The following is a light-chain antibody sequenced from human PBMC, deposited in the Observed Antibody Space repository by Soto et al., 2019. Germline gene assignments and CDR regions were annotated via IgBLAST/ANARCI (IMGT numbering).Light chain of an antibody. CDR1: SGSIASSY. Sequence: NFMLTQPHSVSESPGRTVTISCTRTSGSIASSYVQWYQQRPGSAPTTVIYEDNQRPSGVPDRFSGSFDSSSNSASLTISGLKPEDEADYYCQSYDSSSVVFGGGTKLTVL. V-gene: IGLV6-57*04. CDR2: EDN. CDR3: QSYDSSSVV. J-gene: IGLJ2*01.